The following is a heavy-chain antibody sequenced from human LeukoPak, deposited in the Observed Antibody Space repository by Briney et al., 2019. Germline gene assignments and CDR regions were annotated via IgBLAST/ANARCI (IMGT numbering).Heavy chain of an antibody. CDR1: GFTFSSYS. CDR3: ARGNYGDYIQCFDY. CDR2: ISSSSSYI. V-gene: IGHV3-21*01. D-gene: IGHD4-17*01. J-gene: IGHJ4*02. Sequence: SGGSLRLSCAASGFTFSSYSMNWVRQAPGKGLEWVSSISSSSSYIYYADSVKGRFTISRDNAKNSLYLQMNSLRAEDTAVYYCARGNYGDYIQCFDYWGQGTLVTVSS.